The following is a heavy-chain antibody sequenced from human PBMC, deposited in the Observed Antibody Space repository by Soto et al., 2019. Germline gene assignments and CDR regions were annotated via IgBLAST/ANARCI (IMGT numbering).Heavy chain of an antibody. CDR1: GASISSTSSGDW. D-gene: IGHD1-26*01. Sequence: QVQLQESGPGLVKPSGTLSLTCTVSGASISSTSSGDWWSWVRQPPGKGLEWIGEIHHSGNSNYNPSLKSRVTMSVDKSNNQFSLRLSSVTPADTAVYYCAKMVGATLVDYWGQGTLVTVSS. J-gene: IGHJ4*02. CDR3: AKMVGATLVDY. CDR2: IHHSGNS. V-gene: IGHV4-4*02.